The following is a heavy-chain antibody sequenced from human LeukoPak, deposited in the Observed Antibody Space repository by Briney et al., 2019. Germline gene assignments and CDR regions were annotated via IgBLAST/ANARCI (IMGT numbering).Heavy chain of an antibody. CDR3: ARGSSSSHHPALS. D-gene: IGHD6-13*01. CDR1: GASISSYS. CDR2: IYTSGST. V-gene: IGHV4-4*07. J-gene: IGHJ4*02. Sequence: SETLSLTCTVSGASISSYSWSWIRQPAGKGLEWVGRIYTSGSTNYNPSLKSRVTISVDTSQNQFSLKLSSVTAADTAVYFCARGSSSSHHPALSWGQGTLVTVSS.